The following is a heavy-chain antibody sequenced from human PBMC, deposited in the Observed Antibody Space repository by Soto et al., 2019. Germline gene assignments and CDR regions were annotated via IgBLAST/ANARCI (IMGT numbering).Heavy chain of an antibody. J-gene: IGHJ6*02. V-gene: IGHV4-59*08. Sequence: PSETLSLTCTVSGGSMTYYYWSWVRQTPAKGLEYIGYVYYSGTTSYNPSFETRVSISVDTSKNQFSLNLWSLTAADTAVYYCARLITIIRIGNYYYHPLDVWGQGTTVTVSS. D-gene: IGHD3-10*01. CDR3: ARLITIIRIGNYYYHPLDV. CDR1: GGSMTYYY. CDR2: VYYSGTT.